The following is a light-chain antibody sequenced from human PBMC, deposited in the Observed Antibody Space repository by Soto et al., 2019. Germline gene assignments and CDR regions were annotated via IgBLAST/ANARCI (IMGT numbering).Light chain of an antibody. CDR3: QQRSNWPPD. J-gene: IGKJ3*01. V-gene: IGKV3-11*01. Sequence: EIVLTQSPATLSLSPGERATLSCRASQSVSSYLAWYQRKPGQAPRLLIYDASNRATGIPARFSGSGSGTDFTLTISSLEPEDFAVYYCQQRSNWPPDFGPGTKVDIK. CDR2: DAS. CDR1: QSVSSY.